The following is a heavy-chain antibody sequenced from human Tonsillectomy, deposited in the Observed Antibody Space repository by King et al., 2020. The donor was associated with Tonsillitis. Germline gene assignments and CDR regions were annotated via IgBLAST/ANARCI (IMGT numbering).Heavy chain of an antibody. CDR1: GDTFSSYA. J-gene: IGHJ6*02. Sequence: VQLVQSGAEVKKPGSSVKVSCRASGDTFSSYALSWVRQAPGQGLEWMGGIIPVLNTTDYIQKFQGRVTFTADESTTTTYMELSSLRSEDTAVYYCARVLYGDYVDYYYGMDVWGQGTTVTVSS. D-gene: IGHD4-17*01. V-gene: IGHV1-69*01. CDR2: IIPVLNTT. CDR3: ARVLYGDYVDYYYGMDV.